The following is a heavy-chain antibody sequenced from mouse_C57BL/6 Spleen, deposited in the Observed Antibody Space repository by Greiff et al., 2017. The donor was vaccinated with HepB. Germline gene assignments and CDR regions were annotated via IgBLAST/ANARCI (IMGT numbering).Heavy chain of an antibody. J-gene: IGHJ3*01. Sequence: VQLQQPGAELVRPGSSVKLSCKASGYTFTSYWMHWVKQRPIQGLEWIGNIDPSDSETHYNQKFKDKATLTVDKSSSTAYMQLSSLTSEDSAVYYCAREGGQLWFAYWGQGTLVTVSA. D-gene: IGHD3-3*01. CDR2: IDPSDSET. CDR3: AREGGQLWFAY. CDR1: GYTFTSYW. V-gene: IGHV1-52*01.